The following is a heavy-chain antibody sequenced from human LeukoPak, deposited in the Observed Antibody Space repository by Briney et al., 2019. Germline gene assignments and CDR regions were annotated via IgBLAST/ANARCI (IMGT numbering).Heavy chain of an antibody. CDR2: IWYDGSNQ. V-gene: IGHV3-33*01. CDR3: ARVYYDSSGYSNYGMDV. J-gene: IGHJ6*02. D-gene: IGHD3-22*01. CDR1: GFTFSNYG. Sequence: GGSLRLSCAASGFTFSNYGMHWVRQAPGKGLEWVAVIWYDGSNQYYADSVKGRFTISRYNSKNMLYLQMNSLRAEDTAVYFCARVYYDSSGYSNYGMDVWGQGTTVTVSS.